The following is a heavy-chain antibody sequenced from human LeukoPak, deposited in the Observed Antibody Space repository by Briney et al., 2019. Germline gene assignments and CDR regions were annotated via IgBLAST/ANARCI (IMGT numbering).Heavy chain of an antibody. D-gene: IGHD6-13*01. Sequence: GGSLRLSCAASGFTFGSYWMSWVRQAPGKGLEWLANIKPDGSQGYYVDSMKGRFTISRDNAQNSLYLQMNSLRDEDTAMYYCARCDNEEAGSYWGKGTLVTVP. CDR2: IKPDGSQG. CDR3: ARCDNEEAGSY. V-gene: IGHV3-7*01. J-gene: IGHJ4*02. CDR1: GFTFGSYW.